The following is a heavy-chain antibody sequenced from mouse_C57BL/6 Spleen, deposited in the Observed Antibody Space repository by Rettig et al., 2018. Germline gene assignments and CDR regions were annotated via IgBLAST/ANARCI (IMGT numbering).Heavy chain of an antibody. Sequence: EVKLEESGGGLVQPGGSMNLSCAPSVFTFSDAWMDWVRQSPEKGLEWVAEIRNKANNHATYYAESVKGRFTISRDDSKSSVYLQMNSLRAEDTGIYYCTSFTTVPMDYWGQGTSVTVSS. J-gene: IGHJ4*01. V-gene: IGHV6-6*01. CDR2: IRNKANNHAT. D-gene: IGHD1-1*01. CDR3: TSFTTVPMDY. CDR1: VFTFSDAW.